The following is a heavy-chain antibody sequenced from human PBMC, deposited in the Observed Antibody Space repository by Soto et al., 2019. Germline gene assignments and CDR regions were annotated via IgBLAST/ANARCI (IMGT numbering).Heavy chain of an antibody. CDR1: GYTFTGYY. D-gene: IGHD2-2*01. J-gene: IGHJ5*02. V-gene: IGHV1-2*02. Sequence: ASVKVSCKASGYTFTGYYMHWVRQAPGQGLEWMGWINPNSGGTNYAQKFQGRVTMTRDTSISTAYMELSRLRSDDTAVYYCARHQVGCSSTRCHPYNWFDPWGQGTRVSVSS. CDR3: ARHQVGCSSTRCHPYNWFDP. CDR2: INPNSGGT.